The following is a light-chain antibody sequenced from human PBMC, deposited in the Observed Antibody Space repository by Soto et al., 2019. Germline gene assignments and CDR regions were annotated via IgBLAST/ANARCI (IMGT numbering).Light chain of an antibody. CDR3: GSWDRSLRGWV. CDR1: NDDIGDYNY. CDR2: DVT. V-gene: IGLV2-14*03. Sequence: QSALTQPASVSGSPGQSITISCTGSNDDIGDYNYVSWYQQHPGKAPKLMIYDVTNRPSGVSDRFSGSKSGNTASLTISGLQAEDESDYYCGSWDRSLRGWVFGGGTKLPVL. J-gene: IGLJ3*02.